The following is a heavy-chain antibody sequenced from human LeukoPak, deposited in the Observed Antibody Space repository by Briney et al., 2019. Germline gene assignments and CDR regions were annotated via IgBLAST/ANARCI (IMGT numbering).Heavy chain of an antibody. D-gene: IGHD3-16*02. V-gene: IGHV4-39*07. Sequence: LETLSLTCTVSGGSISSSSYYWGWIRQPPGKGLECIGSIYYSGSTYYNPSLKSRVTISVDTSKNQFSLKLSSVTAADTAVYYCARGPPAVINPVYYYYGMDVWGQGTTVTVSS. CDR1: GGSISSSSYY. CDR3: ARGPPAVINPVYYYYGMDV. CDR2: IYYSGST. J-gene: IGHJ6*02.